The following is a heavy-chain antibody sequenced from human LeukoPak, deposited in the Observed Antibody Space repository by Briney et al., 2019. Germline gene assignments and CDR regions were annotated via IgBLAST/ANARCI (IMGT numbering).Heavy chain of an antibody. V-gene: IGHV3-7*01. J-gene: IGHJ4*02. CDR3: ARCPYDSTGYYSVPSHLDY. CDR1: GFTFSTYC. CDR2: IKQNGSTK. D-gene: IGHD3-22*01. Sequence: PGGSLRLSCAASGFTFSTYCMTWVRQAPGKGLEWVANIKQNGSTKYYVDTFSGRFSISRYNVKNSLFLQMKSLSVEDTAVYYCARCPYDSTGYYSVPSHLDYWGQGTLVTVSS.